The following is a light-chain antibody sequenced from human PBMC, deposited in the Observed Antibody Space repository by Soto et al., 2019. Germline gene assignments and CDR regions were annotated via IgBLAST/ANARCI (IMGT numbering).Light chain of an antibody. CDR2: DAS. CDR3: QQRQT. CDR1: QSVSSY. V-gene: IGKV3-11*01. Sequence: EIVLTQSPATLSLSPGERATLSCRASQSVSSYLAWYQQKPGQAPRLLIYDASNRATGIPARFSGSGSGKDFTLTNSSLEPEDFAVYYCQQRQTFGQGTKLEIK. J-gene: IGKJ2*01.